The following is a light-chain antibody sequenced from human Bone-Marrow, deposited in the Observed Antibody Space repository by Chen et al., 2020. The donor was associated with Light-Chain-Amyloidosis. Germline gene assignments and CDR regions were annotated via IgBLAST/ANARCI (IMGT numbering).Light chain of an antibody. V-gene: IGKV3-20*01. J-gene: IGKJ1*01. Sequence: EIVLTQSPGTLSLSPGERATLSCRASQSVRNNYFAWFQQKPGQAPRLLIYDASTKTTGIPDRFSGSGSGTDFTLTISRLEPEDFAVYYCQQYCCSPRTFGQGTKVEIK. CDR3: QQYCCSPRT. CDR2: DAS. CDR1: QSVRNNY.